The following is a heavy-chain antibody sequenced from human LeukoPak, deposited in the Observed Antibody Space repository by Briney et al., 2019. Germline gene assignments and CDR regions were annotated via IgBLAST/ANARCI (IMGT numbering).Heavy chain of an antibody. D-gene: IGHD4/OR15-4a*01. Sequence: PSETLSLTCAVYGGSFSGYYWSWIRQPPGRGLEWIGEISHSGSTNYNPSLKSRVTISADTSKNQFSLKLRSATAADTAVYYCTRRGALPFDYWGPGALVTVSS. CDR2: ISHSGST. V-gene: IGHV4-34*01. CDR1: GGSFSGYY. CDR3: TRRGALPFDY. J-gene: IGHJ4*02.